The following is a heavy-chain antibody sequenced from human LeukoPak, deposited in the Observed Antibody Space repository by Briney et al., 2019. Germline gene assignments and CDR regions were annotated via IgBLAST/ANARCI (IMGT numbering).Heavy chain of an antibody. V-gene: IGHV4-39*01. D-gene: IGHD2-15*01. J-gene: IGHJ5*02. CDR3: ARHLVENTNIVVVVAATPYNWFDP. CDR1: GGSISSSSYY. Sequence: KPSETLSLTCTVSGGSISSSSYYWGWIRPPPGKGLEWVGSIYYSGSTYYNPSLKSRVTISVDTSKNQFSLKLSSVTAADTAVYYCARHLVENTNIVVVVAATPYNWFDPWGQGTLVTVSA. CDR2: IYYSGST.